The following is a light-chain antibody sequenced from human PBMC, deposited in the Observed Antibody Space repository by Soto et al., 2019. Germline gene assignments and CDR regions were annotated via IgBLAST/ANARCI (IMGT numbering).Light chain of an antibody. Sequence: DIPITQSPATLSASVGDSVTITCRASQRIPIWLAWYQQRPGKAPRLLISEASSLESGVPSRFSGSGYGSEVTLTISSPLPDDFATYYGQHDNSYSCNFGKGTKVYVK. J-gene: IGKJ4*01. CDR1: QRIPIW. V-gene: IGKV1-5*01. CDR3: QHDNSYSCN. CDR2: EAS.